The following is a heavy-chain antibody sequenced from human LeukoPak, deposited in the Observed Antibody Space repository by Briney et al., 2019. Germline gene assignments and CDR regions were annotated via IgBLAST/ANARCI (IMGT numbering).Heavy chain of an antibody. J-gene: IGHJ4*02. D-gene: IGHD2-15*01. Sequence: ASVKVSCKASGYTFTSYGISWVRQAPGQGLEWMGRISAYNGNTNYAQKLQGRVTMTTDTSTSTAYMELRSLRSDDTAVYYCARGVPVVVAATTYLFDYWGQGTLVTVSS. CDR1: GYTFTSYG. CDR2: ISAYNGNT. CDR3: ARGVPVVVAATTYLFDY. V-gene: IGHV1-18*01.